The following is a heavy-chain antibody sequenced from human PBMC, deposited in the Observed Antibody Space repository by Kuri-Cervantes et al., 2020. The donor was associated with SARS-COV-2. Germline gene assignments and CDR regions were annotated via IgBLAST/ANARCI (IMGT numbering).Heavy chain of an antibody. Sequence: GESLKISCTASGFLFSDYYMTWIRQAPGKGLEWVSNIDPSGSSKYYADSVKGRFTISRDNAKNSLYLQLSSLRAEDTAVYYCASQYSSSWNYWGQGTLVTVSS. J-gene: IGHJ4*02. CDR3: ASQYSSSWNY. D-gene: IGHD6-13*01. CDR2: IDPSGSSK. CDR1: GFLFSDYY. V-gene: IGHV3-11*04.